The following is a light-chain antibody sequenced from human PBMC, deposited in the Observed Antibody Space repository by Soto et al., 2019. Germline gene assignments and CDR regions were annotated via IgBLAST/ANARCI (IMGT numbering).Light chain of an antibody. V-gene: IGLV2-14*03. J-gene: IGLJ3*02. CDR2: DVN. Sequence: QSALTQPASVSGSPGQSIIISCTGTSSDIGAYNYVAWYQHHPVKAPKLMIYDVNSRPSGVSNRFSGSKSGNTASLTISGLQPEDEADYYCTSFSSTTPIVFGGGTKLTVL. CDR3: TSFSSTTPIV. CDR1: SSDIGAYNY.